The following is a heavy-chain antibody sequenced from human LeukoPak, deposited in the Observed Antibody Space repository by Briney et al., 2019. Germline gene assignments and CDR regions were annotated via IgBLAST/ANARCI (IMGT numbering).Heavy chain of an antibody. Sequence: ASVKVSCKASGYTFTGYYMHWVRQAPGQGLEWMGWISAYNGNTNYAQKLQGRVTMTTDTSTSTAYMELRSLRSDDTAVYYCARRSQNWFDPWGQGTLVTVSS. J-gene: IGHJ5*02. CDR3: ARRSQNWFDP. CDR1: GYTFTGYY. CDR2: ISAYNGNT. V-gene: IGHV1-18*04.